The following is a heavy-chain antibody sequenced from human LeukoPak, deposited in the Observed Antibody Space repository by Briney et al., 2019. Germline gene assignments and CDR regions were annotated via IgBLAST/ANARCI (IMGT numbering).Heavy chain of an antibody. V-gene: IGHV3-33*01. CDR1: GFTFSTYG. D-gene: IGHD2-21*01. CDR3: ARDAYCGGDCYSDAFDI. CDR2: IWYDGTNI. Sequence: PGGSLRLSCVASGFTFSTYGMHWVRQAPGKGLEWVAIIWYDGTNINYGDSVKGRFTISRDNPKSTLYLQMNSLRAEDTAVYYCARDAYCGGDCYSDAFDIWGQGTMVTVSS. J-gene: IGHJ3*02.